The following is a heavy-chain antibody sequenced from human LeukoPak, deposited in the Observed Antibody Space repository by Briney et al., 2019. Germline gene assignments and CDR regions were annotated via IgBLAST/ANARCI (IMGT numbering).Heavy chain of an antibody. CDR3: ARHDCSGTNRSLRY. CDR1: GDSISSRYY. J-gene: IGHJ4*02. D-gene: IGHD2-2*01. V-gene: IGHV4-39*01. Sequence: SETLSLTCSVSGDSISSRYYWGWIRQPPGKGLEWIGSIYYSGSTYYNPSLKSRVTMSVDTSKNQFSLKLSSVTAADTAVYYCARHDCSGTNRSLRYWGQGTLVTVSS. CDR2: IYYSGST.